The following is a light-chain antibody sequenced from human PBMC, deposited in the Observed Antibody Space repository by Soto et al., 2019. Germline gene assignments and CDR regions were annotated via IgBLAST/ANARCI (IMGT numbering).Light chain of an antibody. CDR3: QKYNSVPLT. Sequence: DIQMTQSPVSLSASVGDRVTITCRASEAISNYLAWYQQKPGKVPEVLIYAASTLESGVPSRFSGSGSGTDFTLTIVSLQPEDVATYYCQKYNSVPLTFGGGTKVEIK. CDR2: AAS. CDR1: EAISNY. V-gene: IGKV1-27*01. J-gene: IGKJ4*02.